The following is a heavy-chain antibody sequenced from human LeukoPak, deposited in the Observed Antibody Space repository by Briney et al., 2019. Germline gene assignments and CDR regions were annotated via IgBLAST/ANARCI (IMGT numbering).Heavy chain of an antibody. CDR1: SYTFTSYG. J-gene: IGHJ4*02. CDR2: ISAYNGNT. D-gene: IGHD2-15*01. V-gene: IGHV1-18*01. CDR3: ARVYCSGGSCYSSRGHFDY. Sequence: ASVKVSCKASSYTFTSYGISWVRQAPGQGLEWMGWISAYNGNTNYAQKLQGRVTMTTDTSTSTAYMELRSLRSDDTAVYYCARVYCSGGSCYSSRGHFDYWGQGTLVTVYS.